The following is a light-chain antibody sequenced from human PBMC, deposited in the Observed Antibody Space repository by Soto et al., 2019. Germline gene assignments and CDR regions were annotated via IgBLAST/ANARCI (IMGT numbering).Light chain of an antibody. CDR1: SSDVGGYNY. CDR3: RSYTSSSTLV. V-gene: IGLV2-14*01. Sequence: QSALTQPASVSGSPGQSITISCTGTSSDVGGYNYVSWYQQHPGKAPKLMIYEVSNRPSGVSNRFSGSKSVNTASLTISGXXXXXXXXXYCRSYTSSSTLVFGTGTKLTV. CDR2: EVS. J-gene: IGLJ1*01.